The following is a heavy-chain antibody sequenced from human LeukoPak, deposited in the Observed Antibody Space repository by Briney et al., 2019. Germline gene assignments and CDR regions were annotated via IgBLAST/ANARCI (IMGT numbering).Heavy chain of an antibody. D-gene: IGHD3-22*01. Sequence: GGSLRLSCAASGFTFSSYWMHWVRQGPGKGLEWVAIISYDGRNNHYADSVKGRFTISRDNSKNTLHLQMNSLRAEDTAVYYCAKLGFDSSGSHTLFDYWGQGTQVTVSS. J-gene: IGHJ4*02. V-gene: IGHV3-30*18. CDR2: ISYDGRNN. CDR3: AKLGFDSSGSHTLFDY. CDR1: GFTFSSYW.